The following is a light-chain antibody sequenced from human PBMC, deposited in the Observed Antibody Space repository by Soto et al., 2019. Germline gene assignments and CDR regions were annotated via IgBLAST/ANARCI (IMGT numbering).Light chain of an antibody. CDR1: QSISSY. CDR3: QHYDSYWT. Sequence: IPITQSPSSLSASVGDRVTITCRASQSISSYLNWYQQKPGKAPNFLIYDASSLESGVPSRFIGNGSGTEFTLPLSSMQPDDFATDDCQHYDSYWTFGPGTKVDIK. J-gene: IGKJ1*01. V-gene: IGKV1-39*01. CDR2: DAS.